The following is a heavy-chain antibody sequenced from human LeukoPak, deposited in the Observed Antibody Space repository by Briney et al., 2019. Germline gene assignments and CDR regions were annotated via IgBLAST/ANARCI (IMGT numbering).Heavy chain of an antibody. J-gene: IGHJ4*02. Sequence: SETLSLTCTVSGGSISSGSYYWSWIRQPAGKGLEYLGRIHSSGSTNYNPSLTSRVTISRDTSKNHYSLKLSSVTATDTAVYYCARELVGATKDYFDYWGQGTLVTVSS. CDR2: IHSSGST. D-gene: IGHD1-26*01. CDR3: ARELVGATKDYFDY. V-gene: IGHV4-61*02. CDR1: GGSISSGSYY.